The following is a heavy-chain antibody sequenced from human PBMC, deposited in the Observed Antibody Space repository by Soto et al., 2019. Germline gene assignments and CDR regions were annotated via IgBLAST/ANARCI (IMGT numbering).Heavy chain of an antibody. J-gene: IGHJ4*02. CDR2: ISYDGSNK. CDR1: GFTFSSYA. D-gene: IGHD3-22*01. Sequence: GGSLRLSCAASGFTFSSYAMHWVRQAPGKGLEWVAVISYDGSNKYYADSVKGRFTISRDNSKNTLYLQMNSLRAEDTAVYYCARLPGAFYYDNSDYDFHDYWGQGTMVTVSS. CDR3: ARLPGAFYYDNSDYDFHDY. V-gene: IGHV3-30-3*01.